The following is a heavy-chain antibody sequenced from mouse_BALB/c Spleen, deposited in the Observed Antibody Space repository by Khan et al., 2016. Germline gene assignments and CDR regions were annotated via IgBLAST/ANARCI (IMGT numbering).Heavy chain of an antibody. CDR3: ARYSYGGAPWFAY. CDR2: IHYSGST. Sequence: EVKLEESGPDLVKPSQSLSLTFTVTVNSIPRAYSWHWIRQFPGNKLEWMGYIHYSGSTNYKPSLKSRISITRDTSKNQFFLQLNSVTTEDTATYYCARYSYGGAPWFAYWGQGTLVTVSA. CDR1: VNSIPRAYS. J-gene: IGHJ3*01. D-gene: IGHD1-1*01. V-gene: IGHV3-1*02.